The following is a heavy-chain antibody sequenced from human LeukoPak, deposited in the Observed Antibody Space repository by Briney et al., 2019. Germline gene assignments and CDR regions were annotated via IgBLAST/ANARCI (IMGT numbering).Heavy chain of an antibody. D-gene: IGHD6-19*01. CDR1: NGPINTYQ. Sequence: ASETLSLTCTVSNGPINTYQWSWIRQPPGKGLEWIGNIHYSGSANYNPSLKSRVTISVDTSKNQFSLKLSSVTAADTAVYYCARKAVAGFDPWGQGTLVTVSS. CDR2: IHYSGSA. V-gene: IGHV4-59*12. CDR3: ARKAVAGFDP. J-gene: IGHJ5*02.